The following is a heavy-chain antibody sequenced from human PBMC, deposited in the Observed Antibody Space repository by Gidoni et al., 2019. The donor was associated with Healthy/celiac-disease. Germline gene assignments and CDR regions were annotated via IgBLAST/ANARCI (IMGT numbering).Heavy chain of an antibody. D-gene: IGHD2-15*01. CDR2: IIPRFGTA. CDR3: ARGAAGVVVVAASD. Sequence: QVQLVQSGAEVKKPGSSVKVSCQASGGTFSSYAISWVRQAPGKGLAWMGGIIPRFGTANYAQKFQGRVTITADESTSTAYMELSSLRSEDTAVYYCARGAAGVVVVAASDWGQGTLVTVSS. J-gene: IGHJ4*02. V-gene: IGHV1-69*01. CDR1: GGTFSSYA.